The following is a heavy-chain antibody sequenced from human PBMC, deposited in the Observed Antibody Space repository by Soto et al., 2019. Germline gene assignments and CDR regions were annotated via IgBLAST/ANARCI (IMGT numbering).Heavy chain of an antibody. Sequence: EVQMVESGGNLVKPGGSLRLSCVASGFIFSNAWMNWVRQAPGKGLEWVGRIKSKTTGGTIDYAEPVQGRFTISRDDSKNMVYLQMKSLKTEDTAVYYCATGGYFFDYWGQGTLVTVSS. D-gene: IGHD2-15*01. CDR2: IKSKTTGGTI. CDR3: ATGGYFFDY. CDR1: GFIFSNAW. V-gene: IGHV3-15*07. J-gene: IGHJ4*02.